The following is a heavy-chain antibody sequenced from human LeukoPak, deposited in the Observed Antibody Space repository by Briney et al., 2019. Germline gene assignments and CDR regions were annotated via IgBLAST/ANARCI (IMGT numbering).Heavy chain of an antibody. Sequence: SETLSLTCTVSGGSISSYYWSWIRQPPGKGLEWTGYIYYSGSTNYNPSLKSRVTISLDTSRNQFSLRLSSVIAADTALYYCARAWYSHGTFDHWGQGTLVTVSS. V-gene: IGHV4-59*01. D-gene: IGHD5-18*01. CDR3: ARAWYSHGTFDH. CDR1: GGSISSYY. J-gene: IGHJ4*02. CDR2: IYYSGST.